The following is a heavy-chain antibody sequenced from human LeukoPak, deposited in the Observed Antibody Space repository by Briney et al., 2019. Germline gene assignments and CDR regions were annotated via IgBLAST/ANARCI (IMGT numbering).Heavy chain of an antibody. CDR2: IWYDGSNK. CDR1: AFTVSSNY. J-gene: IGHJ6*02. D-gene: IGHD1-1*01. Sequence: GGSLRLSCAASAFTVSSNYMSWVRQAPGKGLEWVAVIWYDGSNKYYADSVKGRFTISRDNSKNTLYLQMNSLRAEDTAVYYCARVLYYYYGMDVWGQGTTVTVSS. CDR3: ARVLYYYYGMDV. V-gene: IGHV3-33*08.